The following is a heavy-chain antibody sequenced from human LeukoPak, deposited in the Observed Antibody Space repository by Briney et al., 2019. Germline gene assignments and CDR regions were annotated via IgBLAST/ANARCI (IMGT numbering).Heavy chain of an antibody. CDR2: ISSVSSYI. CDR3: ATSHSSAWSQSFDY. D-gene: IGHD6-19*01. J-gene: IGHJ4*02. Sequence: GGSLRLSCAASGFTFSTYTMNWVRQAPGKGLEWVSSISSVSSYIYYADSVKGRFTISRDNAKSSLYLQMSSLRAEDTAVYYCATSHSSAWSQSFDYWGQGTLVTVSS. CDR1: GFTFSTYT. V-gene: IGHV3-21*01.